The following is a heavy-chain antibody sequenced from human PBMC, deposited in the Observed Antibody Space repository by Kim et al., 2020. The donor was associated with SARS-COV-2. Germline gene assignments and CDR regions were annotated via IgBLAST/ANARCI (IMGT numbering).Heavy chain of an antibody. CDR3: ARPGGSYYYYGMDV. J-gene: IGHJ6*02. V-gene: IGHV5-51*01. Sequence: SPSFQGQVTISADKSISTAYLQWSSLKASDTAMYYCARPGGSYYYYGMDVWGQGTTVTVSS. D-gene: IGHD1-26*01.